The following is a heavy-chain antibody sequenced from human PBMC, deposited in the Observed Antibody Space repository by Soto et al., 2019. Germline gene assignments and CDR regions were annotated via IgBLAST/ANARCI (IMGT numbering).Heavy chain of an antibody. CDR1: GLTFSRYW. V-gene: IGHV3-74*03. D-gene: IGHD3-16*01. CDR2: INGDGSST. J-gene: IGHJ4*02. CDR3: AREGRGSAPDY. Sequence: GGSLRLSCAVSGLTFSRYWMHWVRQAPGKGLVWVSRINGDGSSTKYADSVKGRFTISRDNAKNRLYLQMNSLRAEDTAVYYCAREGRGSAPDYWGQGSLVTVSS.